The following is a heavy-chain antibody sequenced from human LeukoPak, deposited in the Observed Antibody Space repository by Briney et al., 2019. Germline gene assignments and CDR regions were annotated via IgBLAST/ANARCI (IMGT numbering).Heavy chain of an antibody. CDR3: ASSSGYPSDAFDI. CDR2: IYSGGNT. V-gene: IGHV3-53*04. Sequence: QSGGSLRLSCGASRFIFSTYSMNWVRQAPRKGLEWVSVIYSGGNTYYADSVRGRFTISRHNSKNTLYLQMNSLRIEDTAVYYCASSSGYPSDAFDIWGQGTMVTVSS. D-gene: IGHD3-22*01. J-gene: IGHJ3*02. CDR1: RFIFSTYS.